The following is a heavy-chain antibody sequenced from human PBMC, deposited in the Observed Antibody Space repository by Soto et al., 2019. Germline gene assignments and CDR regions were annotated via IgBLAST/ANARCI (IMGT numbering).Heavy chain of an antibody. CDR1: GFSFSSYS. Sequence: EVQLVESGGGLVEPGESLRLSCAASGFSFSSYSMNWVRQAPGKGLEWVSSISSTSDYEYYADSVKGRFTILRDNAKNSLYLPMNSLGVEDTAVYYCASGPYPYWGQGTLVIVSS. V-gene: IGHV3-21*01. J-gene: IGHJ4*02. CDR2: ISSTSDYE. CDR3: ASGPYPY. D-gene: IGHD2-2*01.